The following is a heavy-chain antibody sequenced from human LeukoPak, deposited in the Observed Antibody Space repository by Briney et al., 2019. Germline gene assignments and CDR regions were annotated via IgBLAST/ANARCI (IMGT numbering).Heavy chain of an antibody. CDR1: GFTFSSFA. Sequence: PGGSLRLSCAASGFTFSSFAMSWVRQAPGKGLEWVSVISGRGDSTYYADPVKGRFTIFRDNSKSTVYLQMNSLRAEDTAVYYCARETGDFDSWGQGTLVIVSS. CDR2: ISGRGDST. J-gene: IGHJ4*02. D-gene: IGHD7-27*01. V-gene: IGHV3-23*01. CDR3: ARETGDFDS.